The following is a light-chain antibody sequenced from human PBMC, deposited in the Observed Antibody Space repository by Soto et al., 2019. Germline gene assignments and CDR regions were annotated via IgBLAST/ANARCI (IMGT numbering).Light chain of an antibody. J-gene: IGKJ3*01. V-gene: IGKV3-11*01. CDR2: DTS. Sequence: EIVLTQSPVTLSLSPGERATLSCRASQSISSHLTWYQQKPGQAPRLLIYDTSSRATGVPARFSASGSGTDFTLTISILEPEDSAVYYCQQRNNWPPMFTFGPGTKVHI. CDR1: QSISSH. CDR3: QQRNNWPPMFT.